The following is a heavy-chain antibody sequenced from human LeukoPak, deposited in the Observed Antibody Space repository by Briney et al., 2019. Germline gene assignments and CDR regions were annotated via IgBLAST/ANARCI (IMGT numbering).Heavy chain of an antibody. J-gene: IGHJ4*02. CDR1: GGSISSYY. V-gene: IGHV4-59*01. CDR3: ARASYYYDSSGCRPFDY. CDR2: IYYSGST. Sequence: PSETLSLTCTVSGGSISSYYWSWIRQPPGKGLEWIGYIYYSGSTNYNPSLKSRVTISVDTSKNQFSLKLSSVTAADTAVYYCARASYYYDSSGCRPFDYWGQGTLVTVSS. D-gene: IGHD3-22*01.